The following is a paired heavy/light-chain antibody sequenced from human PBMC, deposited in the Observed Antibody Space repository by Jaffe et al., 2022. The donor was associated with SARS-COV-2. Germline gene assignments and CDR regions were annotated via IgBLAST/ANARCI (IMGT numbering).Light chain of an antibody. V-gene: IGKV3-15*01. CDR3: QQYYNWLT. CDR1: QSVSSN. CDR2: GAS. Sequence: EIVMTQSPATLSVSPGERATLSCRASQSVSSNLAWYQQKPGQAPRLLIYGASTRATGIPARFSGSGSGTEFTLTISSLQSEDFAVYYCQQYYNWLTFGQGTKVEIK. J-gene: IGKJ1*01.
Heavy chain of an antibody. CDR3: ARRGTSGSYIFYYYYYMDV. D-gene: IGHD3-10*01. V-gene: IGHV3-30*04. J-gene: IGHJ6*03. Sequence: QVQLVESGGGVVQPGRSLRLSCAASGFTLSSYAMHWVRQAPGKGLEWVAVISYDGSYKYYADSVKGRFTISRDNSKNTLYLQMNSLRAEDTAVYYCARRGTSGSYIFYYYYYMDVWGKGTTVTVSS. CDR1: GFTLSSYA. CDR2: ISYDGSYK.